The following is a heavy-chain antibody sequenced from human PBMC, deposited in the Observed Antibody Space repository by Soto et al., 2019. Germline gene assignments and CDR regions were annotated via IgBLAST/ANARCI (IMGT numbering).Heavy chain of an antibody. V-gene: IGHV2-5*01. CDR3: AHRHELGGFDI. CDR2: INWNDDE. D-gene: IGHD1-26*01. CDR1: GFSLNTRAVG. Sequence: QITLKESGPTLVKPTQTLTLTCTFSGFSLNTRAVGVGWIRQAPGKALEWLALINWNDDERYSPSLKDRLTITKDTSKNHVVLTMTNIGPVDTATYYCAHRHELGGFDIWGQGTAVTVSS. J-gene: IGHJ3*02.